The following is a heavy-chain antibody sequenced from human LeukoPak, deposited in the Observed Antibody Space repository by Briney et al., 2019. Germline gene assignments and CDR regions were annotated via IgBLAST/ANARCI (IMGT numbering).Heavy chain of an antibody. D-gene: IGHD2-15*01. CDR2: INHSGST. V-gene: IGHV4-34*01. J-gene: IGHJ3*02. Sequence: XWSWIRXPPGKGLEWIGEINHSGSTNYNPSLKSRVTISVDTSKNQFSLKLSSVTAADTAVYYCARDRLEDIRGAFDIWGQETMVTVSS. CDR1: X. CDR3: ARDRLEDIRGAFDI.